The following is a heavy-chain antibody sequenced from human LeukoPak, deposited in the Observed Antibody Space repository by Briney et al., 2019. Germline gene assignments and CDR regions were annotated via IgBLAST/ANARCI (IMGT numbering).Heavy chain of an antibody. CDR1: GFTFSDYY. V-gene: IGHV3-11*04. Sequence: GGSLRLSCAASGFTFSDYYMSWIRQAPGKGLEWVSYISSSGSTIYYADSVKGRFTISRDNAKNSLYLQMSSLRAEDTAVYYCAFSGSYYKLLFDYWGQGTLVTVSS. CDR2: ISSSGSTI. J-gene: IGHJ4*02. CDR3: AFSGSYYKLLFDY. D-gene: IGHD3-10*01.